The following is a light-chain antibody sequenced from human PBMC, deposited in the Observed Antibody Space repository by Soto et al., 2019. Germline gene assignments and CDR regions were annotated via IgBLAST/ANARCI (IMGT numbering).Light chain of an antibody. V-gene: IGLV2-11*01. Sequence: QSALTQPRSVSGSPGQSVTISCTGTSGDVGGYNFVSWYQQHTGKAPTLMIFDVSQRPSGVPDRFSGSKSGNTASLTVSGLQAEDEADYYCSSYTSSNALEVFGIGTKLTVL. CDR3: SSYTSSNALEV. J-gene: IGLJ1*01. CDR2: DVS. CDR1: SGDVGGYNF.